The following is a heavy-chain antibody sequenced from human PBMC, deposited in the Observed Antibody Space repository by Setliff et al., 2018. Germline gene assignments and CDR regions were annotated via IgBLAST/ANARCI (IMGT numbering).Heavy chain of an antibody. CDR2: TIPMFGTT. CDR1: GATFSSYG. V-gene: IGHV1-69*05. Sequence: SVKVSCKASGATFSSYGISWVRQAPGQGLEWMGGTIPMFGTTEYAQKFQGRLTIITDESTNTAFMQLSSLRSDDTAVCYCVREGVDSRSSTDYRYYMDVWGQGILVTVSS. D-gene: IGHD3-22*01. CDR3: VREGVDSRSSTDYRYYMDV. J-gene: IGHJ4*02.